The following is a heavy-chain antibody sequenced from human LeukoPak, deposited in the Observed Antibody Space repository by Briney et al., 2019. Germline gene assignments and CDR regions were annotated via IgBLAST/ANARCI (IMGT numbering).Heavy chain of an antibody. CDR2: LHPSGTT. J-gene: IGHJ5*02. D-gene: IGHD4-11*01. CDR3: AREGPTTVTTFNWFDP. CDR1: GDSITRGDF. V-gene: IGHV4-38-2*02. Sequence: SETLSLTCAVSGDSITRGDFWGWIRQPPGKGLEWIVNLHPSGTTYYNPSLKSRVTTSVDTSTNHFSLTLSSVTAADTAVYYCAREGPTTVTTFNWFDPWGQGTLVTVSS.